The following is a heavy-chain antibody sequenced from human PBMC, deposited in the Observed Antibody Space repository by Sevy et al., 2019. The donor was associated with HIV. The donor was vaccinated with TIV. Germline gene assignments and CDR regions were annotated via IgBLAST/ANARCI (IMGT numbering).Heavy chain of an antibody. Sequence: GGSLKLSCAASGFTFSSYAMHWVRQAPGKGLEWVAVISYDGSNKYYADSVKGRFTISRDNSKNTLYLQMNSLRAEDKALYYCARDIGYYDFWSGYYLSYYYYGMDVWGQGTTVTVSS. V-gene: IGHV3-30-3*01. D-gene: IGHD3-3*01. J-gene: IGHJ6*02. CDR1: GFTFSSYA. CDR3: ARDIGYYDFWSGYYLSYYYYGMDV. CDR2: ISYDGSNK.